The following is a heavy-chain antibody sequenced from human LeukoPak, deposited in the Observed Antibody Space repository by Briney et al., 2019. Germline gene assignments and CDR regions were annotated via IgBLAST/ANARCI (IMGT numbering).Heavy chain of an antibody. J-gene: IGHJ6*02. CDR3: ARETYYDFWSGSRHKHNYYYGLDV. CDR2: IWYDGSNK. Sequence: GGSLRLSCAASGFTFSSYGMHWVRQAPVKGLEWVAVIWYDGSNKYYADSVKGRFTISRDNSKNTLYLQMNSLRAEDTAVYYCARETYYDFWSGSRHKHNYYYGLDVWGQGTTVTVSS. D-gene: IGHD3-3*01. V-gene: IGHV3-33*01. CDR1: GFTFSSYG.